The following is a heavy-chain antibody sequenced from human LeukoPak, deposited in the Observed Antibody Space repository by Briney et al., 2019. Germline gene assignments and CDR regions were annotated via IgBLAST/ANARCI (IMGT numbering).Heavy chain of an antibody. CDR2: INHSGST. Sequence: SETLSLTCTVSGGSISSSSYSWGCIRQPPGKGLEWIGEINHSGSTNYNPPLKSRVTISVDTSKNQFSLKLSSVTAADTAVYYCARVGSAVTTDYWGQGTLVTVSS. CDR1: GGSISSSSYS. V-gene: IGHV4-39*07. D-gene: IGHD4-17*01. CDR3: ARVGSAVTTDY. J-gene: IGHJ4*02.